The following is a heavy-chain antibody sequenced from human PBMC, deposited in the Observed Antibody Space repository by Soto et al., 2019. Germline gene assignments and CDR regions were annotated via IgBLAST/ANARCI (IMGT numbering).Heavy chain of an antibody. J-gene: IGHJ6*03. V-gene: IGHV4-59*08. CDR2: IYYSGST. Sequence: PSETLSLTCAVCGGSFSGYYWSWIRQPPGKGLEWIGYIYYSGSTNYNPSLKSRVTISVDTSKNQFSLKLSSVTAADTAVYYCARHYGVGPWYYYYYMDVWGKGTTVTSP. D-gene: IGHD3-10*01. CDR3: ARHYGVGPWYYYYYMDV. CDR1: GGSFSGYY.